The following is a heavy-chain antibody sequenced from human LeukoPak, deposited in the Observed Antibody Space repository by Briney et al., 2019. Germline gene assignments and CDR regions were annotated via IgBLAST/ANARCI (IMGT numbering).Heavy chain of an antibody. CDR1: GFTFSSYW. CDR3: AREGPYCSSTSCYVPFYGMDV. J-gene: IGHJ6*04. Sequence: GGSLRLSCAASGFTFSSYWMSWVRQAPGKGLEWVANIKQDGSEKYYVDSVKGRFTISRDNAKNSLYLQMNSLRAEDTAVYYCAREGPYCSSTSCYVPFYGMDVWGKGTTVTVSS. V-gene: IGHV3-7*01. CDR2: IKQDGSEK. D-gene: IGHD2-2*01.